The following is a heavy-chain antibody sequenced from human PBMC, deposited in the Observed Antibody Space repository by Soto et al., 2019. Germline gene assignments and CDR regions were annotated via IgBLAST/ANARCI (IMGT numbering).Heavy chain of an antibody. CDR2: IWFDGKYQ. V-gene: IGHV3-33*01. D-gene: IGHD3-22*01. CDR1: GFNFNYNA. Sequence: QVQLVESGGGVVQPGRSLRLSCAASGFNFNYNAMHWVRQAPGKGLEWVAVIWFDGKYQYYADSVQGRFSISRDNSKNTLYRQMDSLRAEDTAVYFCVRDGYDSYDNSGIFDHWGQGALVNVSS. CDR3: VRDGYDSYDNSGIFDH. J-gene: IGHJ4*02.